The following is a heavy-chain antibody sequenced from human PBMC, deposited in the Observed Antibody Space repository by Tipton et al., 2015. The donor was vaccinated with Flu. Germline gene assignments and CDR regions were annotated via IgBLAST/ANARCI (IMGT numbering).Heavy chain of an antibody. CDR1: GGSISSGGYY. Sequence: LRLSCTVSGGSISSGGYYWSWIRQHPGKGLEWIGYIYYSGSTYYNPSLKSRVTISVDTSKNQFSLKLSSVTAADTAVYYCARTSSARGYRYFDYWGQGTLVTVSS. J-gene: IGHJ4*02. D-gene: IGHD1-1*01. CDR2: IYYSGST. CDR3: ARTSSARGYRYFDY. V-gene: IGHV4-31*03.